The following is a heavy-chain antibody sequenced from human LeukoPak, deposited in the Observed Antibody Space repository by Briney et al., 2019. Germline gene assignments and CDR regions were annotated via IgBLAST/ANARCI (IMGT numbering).Heavy chain of an antibody. CDR2: INHSGST. Sequence: SETLSLTCAVYGGSFSGYYWSWIRQPPGKGLEWIGEINHSGSTNYNPSLKSRVTISVHTSKNQFSLKLSSVTAADTAVYYCAREEPLGYCSSTSCYRVSWFDLWGQGTLVTVSS. V-gene: IGHV4-34*01. CDR3: AREEPLGYCSSTSCYRVSWFDL. CDR1: GGSFSGYY. D-gene: IGHD2-2*02. J-gene: IGHJ5*02.